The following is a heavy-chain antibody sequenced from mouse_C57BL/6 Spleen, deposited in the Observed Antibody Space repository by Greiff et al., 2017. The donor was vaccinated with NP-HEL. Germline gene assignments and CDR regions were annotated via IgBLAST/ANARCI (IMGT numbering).Heavy chain of an antibody. CDR1: GYAFSSYW. V-gene: IGHV1-80*01. Sequence: VQLQQSGAELVKPGASVKISCKASGYAFSSYWMNWVKQRPGKGLEWIGQIYPGDGDTNYNGKFKGKATLTADKSTSTAYMQLSSLTSEDAAVYFCAREGSSGFAYWGQGTLVTVSA. D-gene: IGHD1-1*01. CDR3: AREGSSGFAY. J-gene: IGHJ3*01. CDR2: IYPGDGDT.